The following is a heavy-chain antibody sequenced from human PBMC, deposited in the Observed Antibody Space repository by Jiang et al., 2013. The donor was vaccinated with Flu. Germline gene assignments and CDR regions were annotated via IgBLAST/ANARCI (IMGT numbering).Heavy chain of an antibody. Sequence: GAEVKKPGASVKVSCKASGYTFTSYDINWVRQATGQGLEWMGWMNPNSGNTGYAQKFQGRVTMTRNTSISTAYMELSSLRSEDTAVYYCARRREQHLTVGDYYYGMDVWGQGTTVTVSS. CDR2: MNPNSGNT. CDR1: GYTFTSYD. CDR3: ARRREQHLTVGDYYYGMDV. J-gene: IGHJ6*02. D-gene: IGHD4-23*01. V-gene: IGHV1-8*01.